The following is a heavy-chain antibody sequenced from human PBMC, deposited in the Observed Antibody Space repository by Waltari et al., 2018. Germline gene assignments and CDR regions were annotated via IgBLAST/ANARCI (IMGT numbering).Heavy chain of an antibody. D-gene: IGHD6-19*01. J-gene: IGHJ4*02. CDR3: ARGMSSVWYGPFDY. CDR1: AGSINIYY. Sequence: QVQLQESGPGLVKPSETLSLTCTVSAGSINIYYWSWIRQPPGKGLEWIGYVSYTGNTIYNPSLESRVTLSADTSKNQVSLRLRSVTAADTAVYYCARGMSSVWYGPFDYWGQGTLVTVSS. CDR2: VSYTGNT. V-gene: IGHV4-59*08.